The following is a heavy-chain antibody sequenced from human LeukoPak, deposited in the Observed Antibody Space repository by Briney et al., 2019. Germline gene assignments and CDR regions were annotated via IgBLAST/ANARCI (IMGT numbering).Heavy chain of an antibody. D-gene: IGHD3-10*01. V-gene: IGHV4-59*01. J-gene: IGHJ3*02. CDR2: IYYSGST. Sequence: SETLSLTCTVSGGSISSYYWSWIRRPPGKGLEWIGYIYYSGSTNYNPSLKSRVTISVDTSKNQFSLKLSSVTAADTAVYYCASYGSGSYYRGDAFDIWGQGTMVTVSS. CDR3: ASYGSGSYYRGDAFDI. CDR1: GGSISSYY.